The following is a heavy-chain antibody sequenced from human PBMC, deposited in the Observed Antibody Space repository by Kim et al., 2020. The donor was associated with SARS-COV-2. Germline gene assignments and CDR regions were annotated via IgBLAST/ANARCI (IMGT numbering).Heavy chain of an antibody. V-gene: IGHV3-73*01. Sequence: SYATAYAASVKGRFTISRDDSTNTAYLQMHSLKTEDTAVYYCTRPSSSGDYWGQGTLVTVSS. J-gene: IGHJ4*02. D-gene: IGHD6-13*01. CDR2: SYAT. CDR3: TRPSSSGDY.